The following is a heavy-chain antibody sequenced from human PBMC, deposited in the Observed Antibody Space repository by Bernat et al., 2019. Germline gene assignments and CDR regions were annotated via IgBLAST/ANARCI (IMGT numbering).Heavy chain of an antibody. J-gene: IGHJ5*02. CDR3: ARPYDSSGYYPHA. Sequence: QVQLVESGGGVVQPGRSLRLSCAASGFTFSSYAMHWVRQAPGKGLEWVAVISYDGSNKYYADSVKGRFTISRDNSKNTLYLQMNSLRAEDTAVYYCARPYDSSGYYPHAWGQGTLVTVSS. D-gene: IGHD3-22*01. CDR1: GFTFSSYA. V-gene: IGHV3-30-3*01. CDR2: ISYDGSNK.